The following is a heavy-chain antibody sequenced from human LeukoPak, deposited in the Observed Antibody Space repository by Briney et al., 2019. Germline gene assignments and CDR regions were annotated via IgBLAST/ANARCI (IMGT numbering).Heavy chain of an antibody. CDR1: GYTFTNYG. J-gene: IGHJ5*02. V-gene: IGHV1-18*01. D-gene: IGHD1-26*01. Sequence: ASVKVSCKASGYTFTNYGISWVRQAPGQSLEWLGWISVYNGDTKYAQMLQGRVTMTTDASTSTAYMELRSLRSDDTAVYYCARGGFGLGVGTTRGLNWFDPWGQGTLVTVSS. CDR2: ISVYNGDT. CDR3: ARGGFGLGVGTTRGLNWFDP.